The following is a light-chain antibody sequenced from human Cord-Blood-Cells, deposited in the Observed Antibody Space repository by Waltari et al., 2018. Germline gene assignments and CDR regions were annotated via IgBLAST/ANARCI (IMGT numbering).Light chain of an antibody. CDR3: SSYTSSSTLVV. CDR2: DVS. V-gene: IGLV2-14*01. Sequence: QSALTQPASVSGSPGQSITISCTGTSSDVGGYNYVSWYQQHPGKAPKRMIYDVSNRPSGVSNRFSCSKAGNTASLTISGLQAEYEADYYCSSYTSSSTLVVFGGGTKLTVL. CDR1: SSDVGGYNY. J-gene: IGLJ2*01.